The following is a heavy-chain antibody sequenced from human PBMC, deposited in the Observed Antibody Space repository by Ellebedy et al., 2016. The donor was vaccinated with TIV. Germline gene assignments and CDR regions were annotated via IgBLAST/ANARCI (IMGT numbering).Heavy chain of an antibody. CDR3: AVRGYSYGYFDY. V-gene: IGHV3-9*01. D-gene: IGHD5-18*01. J-gene: IGHJ4*02. CDR2: ISWNSGSI. Sequence: GGSLRLXCAASGFTFDDYAMHWVRQAPGKGLEWVSGISWNSGSIGYADSVKGRFTISRDNAKNSLYLQMNSLRAEDTALYYCAVRGYSYGYFDYWGQGTLVTVSS. CDR1: GFTFDDYA.